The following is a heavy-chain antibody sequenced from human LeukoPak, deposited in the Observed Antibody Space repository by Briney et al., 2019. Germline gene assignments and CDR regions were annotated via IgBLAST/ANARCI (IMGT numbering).Heavy chain of an antibody. CDR1: GGSISSYY. D-gene: IGHD6-19*01. CDR2: IYYSGST. J-gene: IGHJ4*02. Sequence: PSETLSLTCTVSGGSISSYYWSWIRQPPGKGLEWIGYIYYSGSTNYNPSLKSRVTISVDTSKNQFSLKLSSVTAADTAVYYCARVSGSSGWYLILGFDYWGRGTLVTVSS. V-gene: IGHV4-59*01. CDR3: ARVSGSSGWYLILGFDY.